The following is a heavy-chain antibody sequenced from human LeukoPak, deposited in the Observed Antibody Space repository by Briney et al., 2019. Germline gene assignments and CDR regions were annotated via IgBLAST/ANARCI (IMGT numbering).Heavy chain of an antibody. V-gene: IGHV4-59*01. CDR2: IYYSGST. D-gene: IGHD5-24*01. Sequence: SETLSCTCTGSGFSISSYYWSWIRQPPGKGLEGCGYIYYSGSTNYNPSLKSRVTISVDTSKNQFSLKLSSVTAADTAVYYCARGSEEMARRNNWLDPWGQGTLVTVYS. CDR1: GFSISSYY. J-gene: IGHJ5*02. CDR3: ARGSEEMARRNNWLDP.